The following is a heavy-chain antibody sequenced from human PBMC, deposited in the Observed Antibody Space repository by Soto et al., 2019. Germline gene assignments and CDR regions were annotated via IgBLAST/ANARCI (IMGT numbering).Heavy chain of an antibody. D-gene: IGHD4-17*01. Sequence: SETLSLTCTVSGVSISSYYWSWIRQPPGKGLEWIGYIYYSGSTNYNPSLKSRVTISVDTSKNQFSLKLSSVTAADTAVYYCARIGDSLFFDYWGQGTLVTVSS. CDR1: GVSISSYY. CDR3: ARIGDSLFFDY. J-gene: IGHJ4*02. CDR2: IYYSGST. V-gene: IGHV4-59*01.